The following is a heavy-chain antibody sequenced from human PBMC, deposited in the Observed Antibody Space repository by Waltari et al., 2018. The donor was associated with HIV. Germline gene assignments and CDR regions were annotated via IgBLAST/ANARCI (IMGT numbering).Heavy chain of an antibody. CDR3: AKDGQFAAP. J-gene: IGHJ5*02. CDR2: ISWNSGSI. Sequence: EVQLVVSGGGWVQPGRSLRLSCAASGFTFDNFVIHWVRQAPGKGLEWVSGISWNSGSIGYADSVKGRFTISRDNAKNSLYLQMNSLRAEDTALYYCAKDGQFAAPWGQGTLVTVSS. CDR1: GFTFDNFV. V-gene: IGHV3-9*01.